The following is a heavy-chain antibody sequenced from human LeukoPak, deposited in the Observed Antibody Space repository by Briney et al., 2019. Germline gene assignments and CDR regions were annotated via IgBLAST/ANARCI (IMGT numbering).Heavy chain of an antibody. D-gene: IGHD5-18*01. CDR1: GLSISTYY. CDR3: ARAGGGNTAMDLDY. CDR2: IFYSGRT. Sequence: SETLSLTCTVSGLSISTYYWSWIRQSPGKGREWIGYIFYSGRTSYNPSLKSRVTISIDTSTNQFFLILKSVTAADTAVYYCARAGGGNTAMDLDYWGQGTLVTVSS. J-gene: IGHJ4*02. V-gene: IGHV4-59*01.